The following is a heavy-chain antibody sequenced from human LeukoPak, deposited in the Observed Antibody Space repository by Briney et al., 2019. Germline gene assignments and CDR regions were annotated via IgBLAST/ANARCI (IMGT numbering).Heavy chain of an antibody. CDR3: ARSYYYDSSGYYPFDY. D-gene: IGHD3-22*01. Sequence: PGGSLRLSCAASGFTFSSYGMHWVRQAPGKGLEWVAVISYDGSNKYYADSVKGRFTISRDNSKNTLYLQMNGLRAEDTAVYYCARSYYYDSSGYYPFDYWGQGTLVTVSS. V-gene: IGHV3-30*03. CDR1: GFTFSSYG. CDR2: ISYDGSNK. J-gene: IGHJ4*02.